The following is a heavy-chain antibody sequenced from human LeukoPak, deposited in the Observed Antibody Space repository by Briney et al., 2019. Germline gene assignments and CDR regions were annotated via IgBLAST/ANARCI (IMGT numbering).Heavy chain of an antibody. CDR2: ISYDGSNK. V-gene: IGHV3-30-3*01. Sequence: GGSLRPSCAASGFTFSSYAMSWVRQAPGKGLEWVAVISYDGSNKYYADSVKGRFTISRDNSKNTLYLQMNSLRAEDTAVYYCARDPFDYGDLSGDLDYWGQGTLVTVSS. CDR3: ARDPFDYGDLSGDLDY. J-gene: IGHJ4*02. CDR1: GFTFSSYA. D-gene: IGHD4-17*01.